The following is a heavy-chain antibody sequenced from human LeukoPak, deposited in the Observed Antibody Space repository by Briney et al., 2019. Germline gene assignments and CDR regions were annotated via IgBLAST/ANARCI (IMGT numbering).Heavy chain of an antibody. J-gene: IGHJ4*02. CDR2: INHSGST. Sequence: PSETLSLTCAVYGGSFSGYYWSWIRQPPGKGLEWIGEINHSGSTNYNPSLKSRVTISVDTSKNQFSLKLSSVTAADTAVYYCARVSVQWLVLDYWGQGTLVTVSS. V-gene: IGHV4-34*01. CDR1: GGSFSGYY. D-gene: IGHD6-19*01. CDR3: ARVSVQWLVLDY.